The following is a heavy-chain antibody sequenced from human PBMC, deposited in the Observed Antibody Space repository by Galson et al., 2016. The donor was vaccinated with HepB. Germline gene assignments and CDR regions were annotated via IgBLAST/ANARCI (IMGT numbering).Heavy chain of an antibody. Sequence: PALVKPTQTLTLTCTFSGFSLSTSGVGVGWIRQPPGKALQWLALIYWDDDKRYSPSLKSRLTITKDTSKNQVVLTMTNMDPVDTATYYCAISPSLDCGGGDCYSDNAFDYWGQGTLVRVSS. V-gene: IGHV2-5*02. CDR1: GFSLSTSGVG. CDR3: AISPSLDCGGGDCYSDNAFDY. J-gene: IGHJ4*02. D-gene: IGHD2-21*01. CDR2: IYWDDDK.